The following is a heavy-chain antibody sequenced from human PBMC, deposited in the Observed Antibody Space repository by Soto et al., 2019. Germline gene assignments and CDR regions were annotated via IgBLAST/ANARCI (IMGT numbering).Heavy chain of an antibody. CDR3: AKDVYYSSWSPSGGFDY. J-gene: IGHJ4*02. V-gene: IGHV3-9*01. CDR1: GFIFDDYA. CDR2: ISWNSGSI. Sequence: GGSLRLSCAASGFIFDDYAMHWVRQAPGKGLEWVSGISWNSGSIGDADSVKGRFTISRDNAKNSLYLQMNSLRAEDTALYYCAKDVYYSSWSPSGGFDYWGQGTLVTVSS. D-gene: IGHD6-19*01.